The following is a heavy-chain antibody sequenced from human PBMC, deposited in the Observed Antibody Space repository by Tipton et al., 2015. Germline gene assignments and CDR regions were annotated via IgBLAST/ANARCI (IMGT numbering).Heavy chain of an antibody. Sequence: GLVKPSQTLSLTCAISGDSVSSNTATWNWIRQSPSRGLEWLGRTYYRSKWYNDYAESVKGRITINPDTSKNQFSLKLSSVTAADTAVYYCARVGSSTSWYPFDYWGQGTLVTVSS. V-gene: IGHV6-1*01. CDR1: GDSVSSNTAT. D-gene: IGHD6-13*01. J-gene: IGHJ4*02. CDR2: TYYRSKWYN. CDR3: ARVGSSTSWYPFDY.